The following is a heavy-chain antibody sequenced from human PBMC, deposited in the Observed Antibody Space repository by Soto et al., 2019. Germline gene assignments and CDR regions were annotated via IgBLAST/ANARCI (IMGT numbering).Heavy chain of an antibody. V-gene: IGHV3-7*04. CDR2: VKEDGSQK. D-gene: IGHD3-22*01. Sequence: GGSLRLSCAASGFTFSRYWMSWARQAPGKGLEWVANVKEDGSQKWYVDSVKGRFTISRDNAKNSLYLQMNSLRVEDTAVYYCARGDYYDVSGPFSDAFDIWGQGTMVTV. CDR3: ARGDYYDVSGPFSDAFDI. J-gene: IGHJ3*02. CDR1: GFTFSRYW.